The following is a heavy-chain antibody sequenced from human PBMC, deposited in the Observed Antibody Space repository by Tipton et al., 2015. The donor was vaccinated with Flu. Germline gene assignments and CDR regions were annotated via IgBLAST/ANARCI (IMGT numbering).Heavy chain of an antibody. V-gene: IGHV5-51*03. CDR2: IYPFDSDT. CDR1: GYSFNSYW. Sequence: SGPEVKKPGESLKISCKGSGYSFNSYWIGWVRQMPGKGLEWMGIIYPFDSDTRYSPSFQGQVTISADKSTSTAYLQWSSLRASDSAMYYCARFPCGSTGCFELGGGGFSDYWGQGTLVTVSS. J-gene: IGHJ4*02. CDR3: ARFPCGSTGCFELGGGGFSDY. D-gene: IGHD2-2*01.